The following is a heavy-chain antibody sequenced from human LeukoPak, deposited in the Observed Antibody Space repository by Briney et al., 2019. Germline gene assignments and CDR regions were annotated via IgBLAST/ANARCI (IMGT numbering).Heavy chain of an antibody. CDR1: GYMFTHYY. CDR3: ARDLRRSGYNWGCDH. J-gene: IGHJ4*02. Sequence: GAAVKVSCKASGYMFTHYYMHWVRQAPGQGLECMGMITSSGGDTSYAQKFEGRVTMTRDTSTRTVYMELSSLTSEDTAVYYCARDLRRSGYNWGCDHWGQGPLVTVSP. D-gene: IGHD5-24*01. V-gene: IGHV1-46*01. CDR2: ITSSGGDT.